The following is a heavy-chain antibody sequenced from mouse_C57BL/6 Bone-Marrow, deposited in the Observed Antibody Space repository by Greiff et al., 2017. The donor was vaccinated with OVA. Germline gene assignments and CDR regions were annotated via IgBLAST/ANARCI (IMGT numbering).Heavy chain of an antibody. V-gene: IGHV5-17*01. J-gene: IGHJ3*01. Sequence: DVLLVESGGGLVQPGGSLKLSCAASGFTFSDYGMHWVRQAPEQGLEWVAYISSGSSTIYYADTVKGRFTISRYNAKNTLFQQMTSLSSEDTAMYYCASWEFAYWGQGTLVTVSA. CDR1: GFTFSDYG. D-gene: IGHD4-1*01. CDR2: ISSGSSTI. CDR3: ASWEFAY.